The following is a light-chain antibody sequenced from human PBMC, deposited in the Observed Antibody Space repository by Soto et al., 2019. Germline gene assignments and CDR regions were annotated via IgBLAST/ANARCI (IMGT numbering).Light chain of an antibody. CDR2: AAS. CDR3: QQSYSTLGLT. CDR1: QGVDSD. V-gene: IGKV1-39*01. J-gene: IGKJ4*01. Sequence: IQMTQSPSSLSASVGDRVTITCRASQGVDSDLSWYQQKPGKAPKLLIYAASSLHSGVPTRFRGSGSGTHFTLTISSLQPEDVATYYCQQSYSTLGLTFGGGTKVELK.